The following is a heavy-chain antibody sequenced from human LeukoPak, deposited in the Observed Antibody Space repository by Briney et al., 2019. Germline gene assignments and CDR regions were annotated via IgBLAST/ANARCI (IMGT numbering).Heavy chain of an antibody. CDR3: ARDPICGSELTPGDY. Sequence: EASVKVSCKASGYTFTSYGISWVRQAPGQGLEWMGRIIPILGIANYAQKFQGRVTITADKSTSTAYMELSSLRSEDTAVYYCARDPICGSELTPGDYWGQGTLVTVSS. CDR2: IIPILGIA. V-gene: IGHV1-69*04. J-gene: IGHJ4*02. CDR1: GYTFTSYG. D-gene: IGHD3-10*01.